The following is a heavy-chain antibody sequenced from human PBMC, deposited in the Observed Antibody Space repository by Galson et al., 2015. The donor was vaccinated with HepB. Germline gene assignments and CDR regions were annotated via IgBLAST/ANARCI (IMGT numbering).Heavy chain of an antibody. D-gene: IGHD6-19*01. Sequence: SLRLSCAASGFVLSNQGMHWVRQAPGKGLEWVSMISHDGGSKHYADSVKGRFTISRDNSNNTLYLQMNSLRAEDTAVYYCAKDPDSSGWSNDFGHWGQGTLDSGSS. CDR3: AKDPDSSGWSNDFGH. CDR2: ISHDGGSK. J-gene: IGHJ5*02. CDR1: GFVLSNQG. V-gene: IGHV3-30*18.